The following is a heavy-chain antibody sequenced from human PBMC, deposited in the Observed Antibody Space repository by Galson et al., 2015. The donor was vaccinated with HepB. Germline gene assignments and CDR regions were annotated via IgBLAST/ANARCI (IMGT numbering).Heavy chain of an antibody. D-gene: IGHD3-16*01. CDR3: AHRRWHSTEITAFDF. Sequence: PALVKPTQTLTLTCTFSGFSLTTSGVSVGWIRQPPGKALEWLALIYWDDDKRYSPSLKSRLTITKDTSKNRVVLTMTNMDPVDTATYYCAHRRWHSTEITAFDFWGQGTMVTVSS. CDR2: IYWDDDK. CDR1: GFSLTTSGVS. V-gene: IGHV2-5*02. J-gene: IGHJ3*01.